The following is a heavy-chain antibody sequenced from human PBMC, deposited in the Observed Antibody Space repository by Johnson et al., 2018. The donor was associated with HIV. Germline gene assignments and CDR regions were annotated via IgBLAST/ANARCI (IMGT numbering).Heavy chain of an antibody. Sequence: VQLVESGGGLVQPGGSLRLSCAASGFTVSSNYMSWVRQAPGKGLEWVSIIYSDGNTYCADSVKGRFTISRDNSKNTLSLQMNSLRAEDTAVYYCARSDPSTLLWFGDNDAFDIWGQGTMVTVSS. CDR2: IYSDGNT. D-gene: IGHD3-10*01. V-gene: IGHV3-66*01. J-gene: IGHJ3*02. CDR3: ARSDPSTLLWFGDNDAFDI. CDR1: GFTVSSNY.